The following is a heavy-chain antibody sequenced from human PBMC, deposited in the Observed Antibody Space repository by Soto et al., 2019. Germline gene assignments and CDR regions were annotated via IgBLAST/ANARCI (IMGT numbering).Heavy chain of an antibody. J-gene: IGHJ3*02. CDR3: ATDLSSKPRPTTTSGAFDI. V-gene: IGHV1-24*01. CDR1: GGTFSSDA. Sequence: GASVKVSCKASGGTFSSDAISWVRQAPGKGLEWMGGFDPEDGETIYAQKFQGRVTMTEDTSTDTAYMELSSLRSEDTAVYYCATDLSSKPRPTTTSGAFDIWGQGTMVTVSS. CDR2: FDPEDGET. D-gene: IGHD4-17*01.